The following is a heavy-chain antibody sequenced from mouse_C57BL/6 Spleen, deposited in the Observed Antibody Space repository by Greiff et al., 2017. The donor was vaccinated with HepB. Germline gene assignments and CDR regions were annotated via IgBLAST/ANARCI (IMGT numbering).Heavy chain of an antibody. J-gene: IGHJ3*01. CDR2: ISDGGSYT. CDR3: ARDRYYGSSLFAY. CDR1: GFTFSSYA. D-gene: IGHD1-1*01. Sequence: DVKLVESGGGLVKPGGSLKLSCAASGFTFSSYAMSWVRQTPEKRLEWVATISDGGSYTYYPDNVKGRFTISRDNAKNNLYLQMSHLKSEDTAMYYCARDRYYGSSLFAYWGQGTLVTVSA. V-gene: IGHV5-4*01.